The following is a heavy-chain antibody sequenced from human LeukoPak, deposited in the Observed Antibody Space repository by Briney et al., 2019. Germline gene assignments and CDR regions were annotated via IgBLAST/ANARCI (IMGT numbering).Heavy chain of an antibody. J-gene: IGHJ6*03. CDR1: GYTFTGYY. CDR3: ARAGYCSGGSCSRGLKYYYYYMDV. CDR2: INPNSGGT. V-gene: IGHV1-2*02. D-gene: IGHD2-15*01. Sequence: GASVKVSCKASGYTFTGYYMHWVRQAPGQGLEWMGWINPNSGGTNYAQKFQGRVTMTRDTSISTAYMELSRLRSDDTAVYYCARAGYCSGGSCSRGLKYYYYYMDVWGKGTTVTISS.